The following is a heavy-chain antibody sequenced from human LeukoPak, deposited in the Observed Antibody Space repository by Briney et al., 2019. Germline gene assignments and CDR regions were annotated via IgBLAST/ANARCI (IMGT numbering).Heavy chain of an antibody. CDR2: ISGSGGGT. CDR1: GFTFSSYG. V-gene: IGHV3-23*01. D-gene: IGHD3-16*01. CDR3: AKDEGGWFDP. J-gene: IGHJ5*02. Sequence: GGSLSLSCAASGFTFSSYGMSWVRQAPGTGLELVSAISGSGGGTYYADSLKGRFTTPKDNSKNTPFLQMNSLRAEDTGVYCCAKDEGGWFDPWGQGTLVTVSS.